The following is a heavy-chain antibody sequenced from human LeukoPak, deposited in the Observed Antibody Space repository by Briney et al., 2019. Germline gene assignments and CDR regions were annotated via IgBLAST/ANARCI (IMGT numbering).Heavy chain of an antibody. D-gene: IGHD2-2*01. CDR3: ARRLTQYDCFDP. V-gene: IGHV6-1*01. J-gene: IGHJ5*02. CDR1: GDSVSSNSVT. Sequence: SQTLSLTCAISGDSVSSNSVTWNWIRQSPSRGLEWLGKTYYRSTWYNDYAVSVRGRITVNPDTSKNQFSLHLNSVTPEDTAVYYCARRLTQYDCFDPWGQGILVTVSS. CDR2: TYYRSTWYN.